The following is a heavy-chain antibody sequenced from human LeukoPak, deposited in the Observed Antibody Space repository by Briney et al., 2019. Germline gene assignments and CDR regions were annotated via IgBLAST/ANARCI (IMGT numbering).Heavy chain of an antibody. V-gene: IGHV4-34*01. CDR1: GGSFSGYY. CDR2: INHSGST. D-gene: IGHD5-18*01. Sequence: PSETLSHTCAVYGGSFSGYYWSWIRQPPGKGLEWIGEINHSGSTNYNPSLKSRVTISVDTSKNQFSLKLSSVTAADTAVYYCARDSYLDAFDIWGQGTMVTVSS. CDR3: ARDSYLDAFDI. J-gene: IGHJ3*02.